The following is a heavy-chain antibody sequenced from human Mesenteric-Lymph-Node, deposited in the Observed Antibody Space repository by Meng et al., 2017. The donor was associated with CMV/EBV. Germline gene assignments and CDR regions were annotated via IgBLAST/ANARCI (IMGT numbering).Heavy chain of an antibody. V-gene: IGHV4-34*01. D-gene: IGHD6-19*01. CDR1: GDPFSDYY. Sequence: SKTLSLTCAVYGDPFSDYYWSWIRQPPGKGLEWIGEITDIGSTNYNPSLKSRVTISADTSKNQLSLKLISVTAADTAVYYCARCGRDCSSGPCQQRSYFDPWGQGTPVTVSS. CDR3: ARCGRDCSSGPCQQRSYFDP. CDR2: ITDIGST. J-gene: IGHJ5*02.